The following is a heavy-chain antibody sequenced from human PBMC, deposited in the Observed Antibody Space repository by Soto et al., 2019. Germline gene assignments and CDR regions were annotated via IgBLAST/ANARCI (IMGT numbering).Heavy chain of an antibody. D-gene: IGHD1-26*01. CDR1: GFTFSIYA. CDR3: AKGEYCSDYRDV. J-gene: IGHJ6*03. V-gene: IGHV3-23*01. Sequence: EVQLLESGGGLVQPGGSLRLSCAASGFTFSIYAMSWVRQAPGKGLEWVSAISGSGGSTYYADSVKGRFTISRDNSENTLYLQMNSLRGEDTAVYYCAKGEYCSDYRDVWGKGTTVTVSS. CDR2: ISGSGGST.